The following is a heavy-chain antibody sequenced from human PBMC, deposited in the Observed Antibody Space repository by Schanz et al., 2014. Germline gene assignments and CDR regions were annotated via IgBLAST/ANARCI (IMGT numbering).Heavy chain of an antibody. CDR1: GFTFSSYS. V-gene: IGHV3-33*08. CDR2: ISYDGTIK. D-gene: IGHD7-27*01. Sequence: VQLVESGGGLVQPGGSLRLSCAASGFTFSSYSMNWVRQAPGKGLEWVAIISYDGTIKVHADSVKGRFIISRDNAKNSLYLQMTSLRAEDAAVYYCARENLNWEAFDIWGQGTVVTVSS. CDR3: ARENLNWEAFDI. J-gene: IGHJ3*02.